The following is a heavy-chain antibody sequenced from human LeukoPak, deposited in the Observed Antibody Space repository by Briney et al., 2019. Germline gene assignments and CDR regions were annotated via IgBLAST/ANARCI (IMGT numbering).Heavy chain of an antibody. Sequence: GGSLRLSCAASAFTFSSYSMNWVRQGPVKGLGWVSYVSSSSSTIYYADAVKGRFTISRDSAKNLLYLQMDSPRDDHTAVYYCASTPFLGISAPKIKDAFDIWGQGTMVTVSS. V-gene: IGHV3-48*02. CDR2: VSSSSSTI. D-gene: IGHD7-27*01. CDR3: ASTPFLGISAPKIKDAFDI. J-gene: IGHJ3*02. CDR1: AFTFSSYS.